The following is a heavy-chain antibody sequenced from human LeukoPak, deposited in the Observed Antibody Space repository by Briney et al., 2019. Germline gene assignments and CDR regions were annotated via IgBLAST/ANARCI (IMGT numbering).Heavy chain of an antibody. CDR3: ARGFSGSYVR. V-gene: IGHV1-24*01. D-gene: IGHD1-26*01. J-gene: IGHJ4*02. CDR1: GYTLTELS. Sequence: ASVKVSCKVSGYTLTELSMHWVRQAPGKGLEWMGGFDPEDGETIYAQKFQGRVTMTRNTSISTAYMELSSLRSEDTAVYYCARGFSGSYVRWGQGTLVTVSS. CDR2: FDPEDGET.